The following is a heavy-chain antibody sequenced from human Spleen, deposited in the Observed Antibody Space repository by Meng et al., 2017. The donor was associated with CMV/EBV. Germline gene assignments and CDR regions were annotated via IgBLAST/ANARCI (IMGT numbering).Heavy chain of an antibody. CDR3: ARRWGRIVPAATDY. CDR2: MNPNSGNT. Sequence: ASVKVSCKASGYTSTSYDINWVRQATGQGPEWMGWMNPNSGNTGYAQKFQGRVTMTRNTSISTAYMKLSSLRSEDTAVYYCARRWGRIVPAATDYWGQGTLVTVSS. D-gene: IGHD2-2*01. V-gene: IGHV1-8*01. CDR1: GYTSTSYD. J-gene: IGHJ4*02.